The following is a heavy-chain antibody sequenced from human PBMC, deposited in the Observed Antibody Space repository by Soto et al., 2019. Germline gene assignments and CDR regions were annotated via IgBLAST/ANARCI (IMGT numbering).Heavy chain of an antibody. J-gene: IGHJ5*02. D-gene: IGHD4-4*01. CDR2: ISYDGSNK. CDR1: GFTFSSYG. Sequence: GGSLRLSCAASGFTFSSYGMHWVRQAPGKGLEWVAVISYDGSNKYYADSVEGRFTISRDNSKNTLYLQMNSLRAEDTAVYYCAKDYLTTVTPRGFDPWGQGTLVTVSS. V-gene: IGHV3-30*18. CDR3: AKDYLTTVTPRGFDP.